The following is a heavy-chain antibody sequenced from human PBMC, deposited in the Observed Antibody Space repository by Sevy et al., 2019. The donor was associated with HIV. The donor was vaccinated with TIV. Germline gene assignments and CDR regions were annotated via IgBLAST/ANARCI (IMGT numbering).Heavy chain of an antibody. CDR2: FEPEDDET. CDR1: GYTLSQLS. D-gene: IGHD3-22*01. Sequence: ASVKVSCKVSGYTLSQLSMHWVRQAPGKGLEWMGSFEPEDDETIYAQKFQGRVTMTEDRSIDTAYMELSSLRSEDTAVYYCATTKDYYDSSGSPFDYWGQGTLVTVSS. V-gene: IGHV1-24*01. J-gene: IGHJ4*02. CDR3: ATTKDYYDSSGSPFDY.